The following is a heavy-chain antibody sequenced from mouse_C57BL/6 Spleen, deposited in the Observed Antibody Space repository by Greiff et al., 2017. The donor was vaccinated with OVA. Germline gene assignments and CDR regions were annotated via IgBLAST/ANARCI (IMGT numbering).Heavy chain of an antibody. J-gene: IGHJ2*01. CDR3: ARGYSYFDY. Sequence: QVQLQQTGPELVKPGASVKISCKASGYAFSSSWMNWVKQRPGKGLEWIGRIYPGDGDTNYNGKFKGKATLTADKSSSTAYMQLSSLTSEDSAVYFCARGYSYFDYWGQGTTLTVSS. V-gene: IGHV1-82*01. CDR2: IYPGDGDT. CDR1: GYAFSSSW. D-gene: IGHD2-14*01.